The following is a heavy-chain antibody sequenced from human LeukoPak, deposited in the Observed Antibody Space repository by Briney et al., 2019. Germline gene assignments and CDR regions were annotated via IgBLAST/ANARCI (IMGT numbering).Heavy chain of an antibody. V-gene: IGHV1-2*02. D-gene: IGHD2-2*01. CDR2: INPNSGGT. Sequence: ASVKVSCKASGYTFNTYGITWVRQAPGQGLEWMGWINPNSGGTNYAQKFQGRVTITRDTSISTAYMELSGLRSDDTAVYYCARGYCSSTSCEPYMDVWGKGTTVTISS. J-gene: IGHJ6*03. CDR1: GYTFNTYG. CDR3: ARGYCSSTSCEPYMDV.